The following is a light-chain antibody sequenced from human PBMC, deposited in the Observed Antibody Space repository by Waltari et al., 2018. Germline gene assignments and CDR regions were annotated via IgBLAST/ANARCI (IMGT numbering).Light chain of an antibody. J-gene: IGKJ3*01. CDR3: QRYDNLPIFA. Sequence: DIQMTQSPYSLSAFVGDRVIMTCQASQDISNYLNWDQQKPGKAPKLLIRDASNLETGVPTRFSGSQSRTDFTLTISSLQPEDVGTYYCQRYDNLPIFAFGPGTKVEIK. V-gene: IGKV1-33*01. CDR1: QDISNY. CDR2: DAS.